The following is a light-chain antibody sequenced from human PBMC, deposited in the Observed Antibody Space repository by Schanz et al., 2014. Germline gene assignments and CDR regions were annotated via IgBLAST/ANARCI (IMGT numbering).Light chain of an antibody. Sequence: QSALTQPHSVSASPGQSVTISCNGTSSDIGAYNYVSWYQLHPGKAPKVLISGVNERPSGVPDRFSVSKSGNTASLTISGLQAEDESDYFCCSYAGDSYVFGTGTKLTVL. CDR2: GVN. CDR3: CSYAGDSYV. V-gene: IGLV2-11*01. J-gene: IGLJ1*01. CDR1: SSDIGAYNY.